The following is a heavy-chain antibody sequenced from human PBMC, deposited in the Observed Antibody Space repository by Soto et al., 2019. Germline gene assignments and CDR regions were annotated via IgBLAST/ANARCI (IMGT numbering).Heavy chain of an antibody. CDR2: IIPMFGTA. CDR1: GGTFSSYA. D-gene: IGHD3-3*01. CDR3: ATGPFRFLEGTQSYNWFDP. J-gene: IGHJ5*02. Sequence: QVQLVQSGTEVKGPGSSVNVSCKASGGTFSSYAVSWVRQALGQGLEWMGGIIPMFGTANYAPNSQDRVTITADASTSIAYMDLSRLRSEDTAVYYCATGPFRFLEGTQSYNWFDPWGQGTLVIVTS. V-gene: IGHV1-69*12.